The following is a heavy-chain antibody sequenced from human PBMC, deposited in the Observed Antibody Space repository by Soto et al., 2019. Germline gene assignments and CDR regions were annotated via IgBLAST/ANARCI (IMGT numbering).Heavy chain of an antibody. J-gene: IGHJ4*02. D-gene: IGHD2-21*02. Sequence: QVQLVQSGAEVRKPGASVKVSCKPSGYTFNTYYLHWLRQAPGQALEWMGVIHPSGGGTTYAQKFLGRVTVTRATSTPTVFMELSSLRSDDTAVYYCARGGHIAVVTASFDYWGQGTLVTVSS. V-gene: IGHV1-46*02. CDR1: GYTFNTYY. CDR3: ARGGHIAVVTASFDY. CDR2: IHPSGGGT.